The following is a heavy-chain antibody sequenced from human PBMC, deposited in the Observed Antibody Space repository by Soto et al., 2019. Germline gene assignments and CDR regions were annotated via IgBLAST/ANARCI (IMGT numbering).Heavy chain of an antibody. D-gene: IGHD1-26*01. V-gene: IGHV1-2*02. Sequence: QVQLVQSGAEVKKPGASVKVSCKASGYTFTGHYIHWVRQAPEQGPEWMGEIGPETGATRYEQKFQGRVTMTSEMSLTTVYMELNNLSPDDTAVYYCGRGRSGQIVVFYWGQGTPVTISS. CDR2: IGPETGAT. CDR3: GRGRSGQIVVFY. J-gene: IGHJ4*02. CDR1: GYTFTGHY.